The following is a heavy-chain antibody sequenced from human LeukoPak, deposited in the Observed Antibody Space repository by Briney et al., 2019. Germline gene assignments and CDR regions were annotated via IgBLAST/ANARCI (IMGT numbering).Heavy chain of an antibody. J-gene: IGHJ4*02. Sequence: AETLSLTCTASGGSISSYYWSWVRQPPGKGLEWIWYIYYSGSTNYNPSLKSRVTISVDTSKNQVSLKLSSVTAADTAVYYCARDGYYDSSGHSEFDYWGQGTLVTVSS. V-gene: IGHV4-59*01. CDR2: IYYSGST. CDR1: GGSISSYY. CDR3: ARDGYYDSSGHSEFDY. D-gene: IGHD3-22*01.